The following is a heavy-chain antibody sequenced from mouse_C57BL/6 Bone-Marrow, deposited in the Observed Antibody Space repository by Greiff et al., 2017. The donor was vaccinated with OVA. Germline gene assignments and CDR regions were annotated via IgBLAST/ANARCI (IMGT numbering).Heavy chain of an antibody. CDR3: ARNYYGDAMDY. CDR1: GFSLTSYG. Sequence: VKLVESGPGLVAPSQSLSITCTVSGFSLTSYGVDWVRQSPGKGLEWLGVIWGVGSTKYNSALKSRLSISKDNSKSQVFLKMNSLQTDDTAMYYCARNYYGDAMDYWGQGTSVTVSS. V-gene: IGHV2-6*01. D-gene: IGHD1-1*01. CDR2: IWGVGST. J-gene: IGHJ4*01.